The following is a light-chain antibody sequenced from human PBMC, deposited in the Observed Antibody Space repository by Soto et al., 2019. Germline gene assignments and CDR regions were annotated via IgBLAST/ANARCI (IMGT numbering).Light chain of an antibody. V-gene: IGLV2-14*01. CDR2: EVS. Sequence: QSALTQPASVSGSPGQSITISCTGTTSDVGGYNYVSWYQQHPAKVPKLLIHEVSNRPSGVSNRFSGSKSGNTASLTISGLQAEDEADYYCLSKTSSISYVFGTGTKVTVL. J-gene: IGLJ1*01. CDR1: TSDVGGYNY. CDR3: LSKTSSISYV.